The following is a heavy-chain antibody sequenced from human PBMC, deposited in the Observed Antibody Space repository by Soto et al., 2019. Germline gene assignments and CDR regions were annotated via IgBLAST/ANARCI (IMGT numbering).Heavy chain of an antibody. V-gene: IGHV3-23*01. Sequence: AGSLRLSCAASGFTFSTYVLNWVRQAPGKGLEWVSAISGSGDSTYYADSVKGRFTISRDNSKNTLYLQMNSLRAEDTAIYYCAKGRVIPSADSDYWGQGTEVTVSS. CDR3: AKGRVIPSADSDY. CDR1: GFTFSTYV. CDR2: ISGSGDST. J-gene: IGHJ4*02. D-gene: IGHD3-16*02.